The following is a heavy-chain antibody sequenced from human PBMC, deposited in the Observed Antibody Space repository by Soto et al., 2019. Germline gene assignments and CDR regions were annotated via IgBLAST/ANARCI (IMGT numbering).Heavy chain of an antibody. CDR2: ISSSSYI. J-gene: IGHJ4*02. CDR3: ATPIAVAGGGDY. Sequence: EVQLVESGGGLVKPGGSLRLSCAASGFTFSSYSMNWVRQAPGKGLEWVSSISSSSYIYYADSVKGRFTISRDNAKNSLYLQMNSLRAEYTAVYYCATPIAVAGGGDYWGQGTLVTVSS. D-gene: IGHD6-19*01. CDR1: GFTFSSYS. V-gene: IGHV3-21*01.